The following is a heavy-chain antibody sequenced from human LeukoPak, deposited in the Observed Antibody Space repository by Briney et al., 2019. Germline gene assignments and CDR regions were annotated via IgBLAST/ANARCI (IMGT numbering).Heavy chain of an antibody. Sequence: GGSLRLSCAASGFTFSDYYMSWIRQAPGKGLEWVSYISSRTSVTNYVDSVKGRFTISRDNAKNSLYLQMNSMRAEDTAVYYCTRVGSSGSVDYWGQGTLVTVSS. J-gene: IGHJ4*02. CDR1: GFTFSDYY. D-gene: IGHD1-1*01. CDR3: TRVGSSGSVDY. V-gene: IGHV3-11*06. CDR2: ISSRTSVT.